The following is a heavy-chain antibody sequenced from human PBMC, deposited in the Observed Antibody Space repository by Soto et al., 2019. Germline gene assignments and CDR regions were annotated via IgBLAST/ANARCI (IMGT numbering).Heavy chain of an antibody. CDR2: TYYRSKWYN. V-gene: IGHV6-1*01. CDR3: ARAHVGSDRYTLEPLDP. Sequence: QTLSLTCAISGDSVSSNSAAWNWIRQSPSRGLEWLGRTYYRSKWYNDYAISVKSRITINPDTSKNQCSLQLNSVIPEDTAVYYCARAHVGSDRYTLEPLDPWGQGTMGSVSS. J-gene: IGHJ5*02. CDR1: GDSVSSNSAA. D-gene: IGHD1-1*01.